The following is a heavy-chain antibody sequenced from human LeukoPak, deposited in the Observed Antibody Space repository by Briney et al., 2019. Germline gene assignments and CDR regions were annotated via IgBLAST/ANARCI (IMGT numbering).Heavy chain of an antibody. V-gene: IGHV3-21*01. CDR3: ARVYGPL. CDR2: ISSSSSYI. D-gene: IGHD2/OR15-2a*01. Sequence: GGSLRLSCAASGFTFSSYSMNWVRQAPGKGLEWVSSISSSSSYIYYAESVKGRLTISRDNAKNSLYLQMHSLRAEDTAVYYCARVYGPLWGQGTLVTVSS. CDR1: GFTFSSYS. J-gene: IGHJ4*02.